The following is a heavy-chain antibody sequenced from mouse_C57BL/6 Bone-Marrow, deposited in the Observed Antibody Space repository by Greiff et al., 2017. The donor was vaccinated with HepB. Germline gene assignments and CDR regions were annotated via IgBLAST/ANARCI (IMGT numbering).Heavy chain of an antibody. Sequence: QVQLKESGPGLVQPSQSLSITCTVSGFSLTSYGVHWVRQSPGKGLEWLGVIWSGGSTDYNAAFISRLSISKDNSKSQVFFKMNSLQADDTAIYYCARFGATVPHYYAMDYWGQGTSVTVSS. V-gene: IGHV2-2*01. CDR3: ARFGATVPHYYAMDY. CDR1: GFSLTSYG. J-gene: IGHJ4*01. D-gene: IGHD1-1*01. CDR2: IWSGGST.